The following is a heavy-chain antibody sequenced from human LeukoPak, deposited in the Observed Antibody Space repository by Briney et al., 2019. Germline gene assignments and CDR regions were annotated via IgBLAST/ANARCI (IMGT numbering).Heavy chain of an antibody. J-gene: IGHJ4*02. CDR3: AQGIRSSSWYCFDY. CDR1: GFTFSSYG. V-gene: IGHV3-30*02. Sequence: GGSLRLSCAASGFTFSSYGMHWVRQAPGKGLEWVAFIRYDGSNKYYADSVKGRFTISRDNSKNTLYLQMNSLRAEDTAVYYCAQGIRSSSWYCFDYWGQGTLVSVSS. D-gene: IGHD6-13*01. CDR2: IRYDGSNK.